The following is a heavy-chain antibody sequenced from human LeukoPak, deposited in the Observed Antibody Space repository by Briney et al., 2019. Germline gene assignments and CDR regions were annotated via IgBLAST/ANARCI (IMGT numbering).Heavy chain of an antibody. Sequence: GGSLRLSCAASGFTFSTHDLNWVRQAPGKGLEWVSFISISGTTINYADSVKGRFTFSRDNAKNSLYLQMNSLRAEDTAVYYCARAGRLQYGDYVAFDYWGQGTLVTVSS. CDR3: ARAGRLQYGDYVAFDY. V-gene: IGHV3-48*04. CDR2: ISISGTTI. CDR1: GFTFSTHD. J-gene: IGHJ4*02. D-gene: IGHD4-17*01.